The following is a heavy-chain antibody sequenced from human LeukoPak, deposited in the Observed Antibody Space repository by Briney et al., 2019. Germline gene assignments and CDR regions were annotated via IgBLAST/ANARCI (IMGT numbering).Heavy chain of an antibody. CDR1: GYTFTSYD. CDR2: MNPNSGNT. V-gene: IGHV1-8*01. J-gene: IGHJ5*02. CDR3: ARRGSQWLAQQFDP. Sequence: ASVKVSCKASGYTFTSYDINWVRQATGQGLEWMGWMNPNSGNTGYAQKFQGRVTMTRNTSISTAYVELSSLRSEDTAVYYYARRGSQWLAQQFDPWGQGTLVTVSS. D-gene: IGHD6-19*01.